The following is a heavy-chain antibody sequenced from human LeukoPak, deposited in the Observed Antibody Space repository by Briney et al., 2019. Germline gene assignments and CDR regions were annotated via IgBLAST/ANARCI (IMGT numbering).Heavy chain of an antibody. V-gene: IGHV4-59*01. J-gene: IGHJ4*02. CDR1: GSSITNYC. Sequence: SETLSLTCSVSGSSITNYCWNWIRQPPRKGLEWIGYNCDSDNTDYKPSLKSRVTISLDTSKNQFSLKLTSATAADTAVYYCARWHSHGRYFDYWGQGALVTVSS. D-gene: IGHD2-21*01. CDR2: NCDSDNT. CDR3: ARWHSHGRYFDY.